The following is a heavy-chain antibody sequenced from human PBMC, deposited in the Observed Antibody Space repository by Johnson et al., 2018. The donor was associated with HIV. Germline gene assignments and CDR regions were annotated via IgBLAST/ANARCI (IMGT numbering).Heavy chain of an antibody. CDR2: IGTAGHT. CDR3: ARDSYDISGQQHDAFDI. CDR1: GFTFSSYD. V-gene: IGHV3-13*01. J-gene: IGHJ3*02. D-gene: IGHD3-22*01. Sequence: EVQLVESGGGLVQPGGSLRLSCAASGFTFSSYDMHWVRQATGKGLEWVSAIGTAGHTYYPGSVKGRFTISRENAKNSLYLQMNSLRAGDTAVYYCARDSYDISGQQHDAFDIWGQGTMVTVSS.